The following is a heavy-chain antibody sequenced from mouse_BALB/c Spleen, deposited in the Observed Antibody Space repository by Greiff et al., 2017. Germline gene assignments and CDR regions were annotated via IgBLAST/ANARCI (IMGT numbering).Heavy chain of an antibody. D-gene: IGHD4-1*01. J-gene: IGHJ4*01. CDR2: ISSGGST. CDR1: GFTFSSYA. Sequence: DVKLVESGGGLVKPGGSLKLSCAASGFTFSSYAMSWVRQTPEKRLEWVASISSGGSTYYSDSVKGRFTISRDNARNILYLQMSSLRSEDTAMYYCARGRGGTGAMDYWGQGTSVTVSS. V-gene: IGHV5-6-5*01. CDR3: ARGRGGTGAMDY.